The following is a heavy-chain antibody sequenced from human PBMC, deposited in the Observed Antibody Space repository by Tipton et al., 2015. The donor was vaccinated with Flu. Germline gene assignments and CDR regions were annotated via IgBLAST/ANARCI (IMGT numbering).Heavy chain of an antibody. CDR1: GESISDYY. V-gene: IGHV4-4*07. CDR2: IYSSGST. J-gene: IGHJ4*02. CDR3: ARGSGSGTYVIFDY. Sequence: TLSLTCTVSGESISDYYWSWIRQPAGKGLEWIGRIYSSGSTTYNLTLKSRVTMSVDTSKRQFSLKLRSVTAADTAVYYCARGSGSGTYVIFDYWGQGTLVTVSS. D-gene: IGHD3-10*01.